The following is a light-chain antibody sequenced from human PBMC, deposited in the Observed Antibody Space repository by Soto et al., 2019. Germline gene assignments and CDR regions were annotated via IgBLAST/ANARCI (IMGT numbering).Light chain of an antibody. CDR1: QSISSW. CDR2: DAS. V-gene: IGKV1-5*01. J-gene: IGKJ1*01. Sequence: DIQMTQSPSTLSASIGDRVTITCRASQSISSWLAWYQQKPGKAPKVLIYDASSLESGDPSRFSGSGSGTEFPLTISSLQPDDFATYYCQQYNTYPWTFGQGTTLEIK. CDR3: QQYNTYPWT.